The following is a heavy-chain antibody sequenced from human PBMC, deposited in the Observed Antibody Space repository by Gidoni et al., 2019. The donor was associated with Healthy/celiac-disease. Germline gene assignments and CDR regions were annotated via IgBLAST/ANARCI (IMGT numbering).Heavy chain of an antibody. CDR1: GLHLSSYA. J-gene: IGHJ4*02. V-gene: IGHV3-23*01. CDR2: ISGSGGST. D-gene: IGHD6-6*01. CDR3: ANVPIEYSSSGDY. Sequence: EVQLLESGGGLVQPGGSLRLACAASGLHLSSYAMSGVRQAPGKGLEWVSAISGSGGSTYYADSVKGRFTISRDNSKNTLYLQMNSLRAEDTAVYYCANVPIEYSSSGDYWGQGTLVTVSS.